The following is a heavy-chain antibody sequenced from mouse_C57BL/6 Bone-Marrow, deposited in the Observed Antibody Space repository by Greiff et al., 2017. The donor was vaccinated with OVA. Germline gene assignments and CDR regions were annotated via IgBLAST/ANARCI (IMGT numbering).Heavy chain of an antibody. V-gene: IGHV1-69*01. D-gene: IGHD1-1*01. CDR3: ARDGSSQYYFDY. J-gene: IGHJ2*01. CDR1: GYTFTSYW. Sequence: VQLQQPGAELVMPGASVKLSCKASGYTFTSYWMHWVKQRPGQGLEWIGEIDPSDSSTNYTQKFKGKATLTVDKSSTTSYMLLSSRTSEDAAVYYCARDGSSQYYFDYWGQGTTLTVSS. CDR2: IDPSDSST.